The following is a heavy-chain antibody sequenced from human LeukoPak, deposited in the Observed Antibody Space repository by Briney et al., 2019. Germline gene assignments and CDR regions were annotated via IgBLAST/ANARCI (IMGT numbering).Heavy chain of an antibody. J-gene: IGHJ4*02. CDR3: AGRLMEWLPLDY. Sequence: SQTLSLTCTVSGGSISSGGYYWSWIRQHPGKGLEWIGEINHSGSTNYNPSLKSRVTISVDTSKNQFSLKLSSVTAADTAVYYCAGRLMEWLPLDYWGQGTLVTVSS. V-gene: IGHV4-31*03. CDR1: GGSISSGGYY. D-gene: IGHD3-3*01. CDR2: INHSGST.